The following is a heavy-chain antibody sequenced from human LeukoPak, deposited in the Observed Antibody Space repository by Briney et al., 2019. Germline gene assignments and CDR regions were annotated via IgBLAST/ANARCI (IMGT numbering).Heavy chain of an antibody. V-gene: IGHV1-2*02. D-gene: IGHD2-2*01. J-gene: IGHJ4*02. CDR2: INPSSGGT. Sequence: ASVKVSCKASGYTFTDYYMHWVRQAPGQGLEWMGWINPSSGGTNYAQKFQGRVTMTRDTSISTAYMELSRLRSDDTAVYYCASSLGYCSSTSCYACDYWGQGTLVTVSS. CDR1: GYTFTDYY. CDR3: ASSLGYCSSTSCYACDY.